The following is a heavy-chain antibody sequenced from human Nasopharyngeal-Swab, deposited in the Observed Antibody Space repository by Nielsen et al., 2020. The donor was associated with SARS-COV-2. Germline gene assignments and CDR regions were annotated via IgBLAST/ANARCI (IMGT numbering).Heavy chain of an antibody. V-gene: IGHV1-46*01. CDR2: INPSGGST. CDR3: ARAHYGMDV. Sequence: VRQMPGKGLEWMGIINPSGGSTSYAQKFQGRVTMTRDTSTSTVYMGLSSLRSEDTAVYYCARAHYGMDVWGQGTTVTVSS. J-gene: IGHJ6*02.